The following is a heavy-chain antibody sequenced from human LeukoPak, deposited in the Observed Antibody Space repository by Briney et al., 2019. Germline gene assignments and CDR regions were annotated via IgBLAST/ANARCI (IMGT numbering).Heavy chain of an antibody. V-gene: IGHV1-58*02. D-gene: IGHD6-19*01. CDR3: AADLGYSSGWPAYDYYGMDV. J-gene: IGHJ6*02. CDR1: GFTFTSSA. Sequence: SVKVSCKASGFTFTSSAMQWVRQARGQRLEWIGWIVVGSGNTNYAQKFQERVTITRDMSTSTAYMELSSLRSEDTAVYYCAADLGYSSGWPAYDYYGMDVWAQGTKVTVSS. CDR2: IVVGSGNT.